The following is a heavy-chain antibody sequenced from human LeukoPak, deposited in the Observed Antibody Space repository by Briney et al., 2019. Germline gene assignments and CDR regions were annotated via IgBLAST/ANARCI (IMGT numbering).Heavy chain of an antibody. CDR1: GGSISSYY. CDR2: IYYTGGT. Sequence: PSETLSLTRTVSGGSISSYYWSWIRQVPGKGLEWIGYIYYTGGTNYNPSLKSRVTISVDTPKNQFSLKLRSVSAADTAVYYCARVGDWNDLVYWDQGTLVTVSS. J-gene: IGHJ4*02. D-gene: IGHD1-1*01. V-gene: IGHV4-59*01. CDR3: ARVGDWNDLVY.